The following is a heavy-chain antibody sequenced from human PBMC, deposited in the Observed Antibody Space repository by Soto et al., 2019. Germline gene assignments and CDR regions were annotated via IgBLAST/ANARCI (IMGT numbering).Heavy chain of an antibody. CDR3: ARDISIDHHCTNGVCYGAEYFQH. D-gene: IGHD2-8*01. CDR2: ISSSSSTI. CDR1: GFTFSSYS. Sequence: GGSLRLSCAASGFTFSSYSMNWVRQAPGKGLEWVSYISSSSSTIYYADSVKGRFTISRDNAKNSLYLQMNSLRAEDTAVYYCARDISIDHHCTNGVCYGAEYFQHWGQGTLVTVSS. V-gene: IGHV3-48*04. J-gene: IGHJ1*01.